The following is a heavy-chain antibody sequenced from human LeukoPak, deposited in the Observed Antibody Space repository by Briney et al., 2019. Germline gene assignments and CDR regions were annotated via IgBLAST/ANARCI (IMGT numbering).Heavy chain of an antibody. CDR3: ARGYCTNGVCYPCDY. CDR1: GFTFSSYS. J-gene: IGHJ4*02. Sequence: KPGGSLRLSCAASGFTFSSYSMNWVRQAPGKGLEWVSSISSSSSYIYYADSVKGRFTISRDNAKNSVYLQLNSLRAEDTAVYYCARGYCTNGVCYPCDYWGQGTLVTVSS. CDR2: ISSSSSYI. V-gene: IGHV3-21*01. D-gene: IGHD2-8*01.